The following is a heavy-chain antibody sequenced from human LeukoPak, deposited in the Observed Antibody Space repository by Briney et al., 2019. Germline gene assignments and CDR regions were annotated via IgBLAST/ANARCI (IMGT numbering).Heavy chain of an antibody. CDR2: IIPIFGTA. CDR3: ARGALYYASSGYYIPYYFDY. CDR1: GGTFSSYA. J-gene: IGHJ4*02. V-gene: IGHV1-69*13. D-gene: IGHD3-22*01. Sequence: ASVKVSCKASGGTFSSYAISWVRQAPGQGLGWMGGIIPIFGTANYAQKFQGRVTITADESTSTAYMELSSLRSEDTAVYYCARGALYYASSGYYIPYYFDYWGQGTLVTVSS.